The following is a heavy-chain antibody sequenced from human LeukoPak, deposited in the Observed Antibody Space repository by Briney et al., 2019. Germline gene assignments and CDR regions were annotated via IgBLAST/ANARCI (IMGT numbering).Heavy chain of an antibody. J-gene: IGHJ4*02. CDR3: ARGDDYYDSSGSQYYFDY. CDR1: GFTFSSYA. CDR2: IWYDGSNK. D-gene: IGHD3-22*01. V-gene: IGHV3-33*08. Sequence: PGGSLRLSCAASGFTFSSYAMHWVRQAPGKGLEWVAVIWYDGSNKYYADSVKGRFTISRDNSKNTLYLQMNSLRAEDTAVYYCARGDDYYDSSGSQYYFDYWGQGTLVTVSS.